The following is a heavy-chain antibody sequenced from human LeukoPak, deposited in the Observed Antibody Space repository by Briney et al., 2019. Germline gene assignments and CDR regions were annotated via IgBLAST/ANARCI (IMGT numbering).Heavy chain of an antibody. CDR3: AKDIDGYGDDPFDY. CDR2: ISYDGSNK. V-gene: IGHV3-30*18. CDR1: GFTFSSYG. D-gene: IGHD4-17*01. J-gene: IGHJ4*02. Sequence: GGSLRLSCAASGFTFSSYGMHWVRQAPGKGLEWVAVISYDGSNKYYADSLKGRFTISRDNAKNSLYLQMNSLRAEDTALYYCAKDIDGYGDDPFDYWGQGTLVTVSS.